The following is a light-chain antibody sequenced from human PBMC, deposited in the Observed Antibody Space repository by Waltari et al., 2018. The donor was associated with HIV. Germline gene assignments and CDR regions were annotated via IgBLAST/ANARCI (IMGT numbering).Light chain of an antibody. J-gene: IGKJ2*01. V-gene: IGKV1-39*01. Sequence: DIQMTQSPSYLSASVGDSVTFTCRASQIIISYLNWYQQKPGKAPKLLIYAASSLQSGVPSRFSGSGSGTDFTLTISSLQPEDFATYYCQQSYSTPPTFGQGTKLEI. CDR3: QQSYSTPPT. CDR2: AAS. CDR1: QIIISY.